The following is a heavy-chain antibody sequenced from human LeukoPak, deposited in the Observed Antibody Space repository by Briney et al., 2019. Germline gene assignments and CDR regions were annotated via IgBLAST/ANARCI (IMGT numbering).Heavy chain of an antibody. Sequence: PSETLSLTCAVYGGSFSGYYWSWIRQPPGKGLEWIGEINHSGSTNYNPSLKSRVTISVDTSKNQFSLKLSSVTAADTAVYYCAILWPPSGYDLGWDYYYYMDVWGKGTTVTISS. D-gene: IGHD5-12*01. CDR3: AILWPPSGYDLGWDYYYYMDV. J-gene: IGHJ6*03. V-gene: IGHV4-34*01. CDR2: INHSGST. CDR1: GGSFSGYY.